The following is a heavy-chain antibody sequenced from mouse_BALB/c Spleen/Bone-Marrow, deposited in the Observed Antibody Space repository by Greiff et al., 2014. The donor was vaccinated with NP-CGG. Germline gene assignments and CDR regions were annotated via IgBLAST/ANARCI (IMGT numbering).Heavy chain of an antibody. J-gene: IGHJ4*01. Sequence: QVQLQQSGAKLVRPGVSVKISCKGSGYTFTDHAIHWVKRSHAKSLEWIGVISGYYGDAIYNQKFKGKATMTVDKSSSTAYMELARLTSEDSVIYYCARSGKVRNAMDYWGQGTSVTVSS. D-gene: IGHD2-14*01. CDR2: ISGYYGDA. CDR1: GYTFTDHA. V-gene: IGHV1S137*01. CDR3: ARSGKVRNAMDY.